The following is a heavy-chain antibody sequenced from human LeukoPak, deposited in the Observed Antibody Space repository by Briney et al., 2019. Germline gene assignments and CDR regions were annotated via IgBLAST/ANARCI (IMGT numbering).Heavy chain of an antibody. V-gene: IGHV3-23*01. D-gene: IGHD2-15*01. CDR1: GFTFSSYA. CDR2: ISDSGSST. CDR3: AKRSCSGGGCNFDY. J-gene: IGHJ4*02. Sequence: PGGSLRLSCAASGFTFSSYAMSWVRQAPGKGLEWLSAISDSGSSTKYADSVKGRFTISRGNSKNTLYLQMNSLRAEDTAIYSCAKRSCSGGGCNFDYWGQGTLVTVSS.